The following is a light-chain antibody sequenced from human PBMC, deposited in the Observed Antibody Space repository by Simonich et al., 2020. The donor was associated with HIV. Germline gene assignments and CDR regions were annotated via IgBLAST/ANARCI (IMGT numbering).Light chain of an antibody. CDR2: EDN. CDR3: QSYDSSNQGV. Sequence: NFMLTQPHSVSESPGKTVTIYCTRSSGSIASNYVQWYQHRPGSAPTPVIYEDNQRPSGVPGRFSGSIDSSSNSASLTISGLKTEDEADYYCQSYDSSNQGVFGGGTKLTVL. V-gene: IGLV6-57*03. CDR1: SGSIASNY. J-gene: IGLJ3*02.